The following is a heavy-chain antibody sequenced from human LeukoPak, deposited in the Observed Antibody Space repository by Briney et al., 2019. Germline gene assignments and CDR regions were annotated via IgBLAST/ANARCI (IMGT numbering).Heavy chain of an antibody. D-gene: IGHD5-12*01. V-gene: IGHV1-2*02. CDR1: GYTFTGYY. CDR2: INPNSGGT. J-gene: IGHJ5*02. Sequence: ASVKVSCKASGYTFTGYYMHWVRQAPGQGLEWMGWINPNSGGTNYAQKFQGRVTMTRDTSISTAYMELSRLRSDDTAVYYCARVQVEDIMATVSWFDPWGQGTLVTVSS. CDR3: ARVQVEDIMATVSWFDP.